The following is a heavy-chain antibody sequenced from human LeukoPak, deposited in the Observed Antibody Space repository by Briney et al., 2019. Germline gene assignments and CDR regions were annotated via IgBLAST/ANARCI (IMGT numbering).Heavy chain of an antibody. D-gene: IGHD2-2*03. Sequence: GGSLRLSCAASGFTFSSYAMSWVRQAPGKGLEWVSAISGSGGSTYYADSVKGRFTISRDNSKNTLYLQMNSLRAEDTAVYYCARGDGYCSSTSCYASGDDAFDIWGQGTMVTVSS. J-gene: IGHJ3*02. CDR3: ARGDGYCSSTSCYASGDDAFDI. CDR2: ISGSGGST. V-gene: IGHV3-23*01. CDR1: GFTFSSYA.